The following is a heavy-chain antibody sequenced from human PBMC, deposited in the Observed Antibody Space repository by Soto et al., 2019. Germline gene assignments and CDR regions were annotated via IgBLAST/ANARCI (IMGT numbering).Heavy chain of an antibody. CDR3: ARQAGYYDSSGPAPNWFDP. CDR1: GYTFTSYA. D-gene: IGHD3-22*01. CDR2: INAGNGNT. J-gene: IGHJ5*02. Sequence: ASVKVSCKASGYTFTSYAMHWVRQAPGQRLEWMGWINAGNGNTKYSQKFQGRVTITRDTSASTAYMELSSLRSEDTAVYYCARQAGYYDSSGPAPNWFDPWGQGTLVTVSS. V-gene: IGHV1-3*01.